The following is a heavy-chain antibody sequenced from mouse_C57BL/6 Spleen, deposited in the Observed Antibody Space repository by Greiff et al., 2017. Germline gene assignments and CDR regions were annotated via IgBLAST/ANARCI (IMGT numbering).Heavy chain of an antibody. D-gene: IGHD2-4*01. Sequence: VQLQESGPGLVQPSQSLSITCTVSGFSLTSYGVHWVRQSPGKGLEWLGVIWSGGSTDYNAAFISRLSISKDNSKSQVFFKMNSQQADDTAIYYCASDYDPYAMDYWGQGTSVTVSS. CDR3: ASDYDPYAMDY. V-gene: IGHV2-2*01. CDR2: IWSGGST. CDR1: GFSLTSYG. J-gene: IGHJ4*01.